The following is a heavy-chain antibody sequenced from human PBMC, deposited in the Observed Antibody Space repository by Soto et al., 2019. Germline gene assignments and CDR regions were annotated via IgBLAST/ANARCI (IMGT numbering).Heavy chain of an antibody. CDR3: AKRSSSSTFDY. D-gene: IGHD6-6*01. V-gene: IGHV3-23*01. J-gene: IGHJ4*02. CDR1: GFTVRNNG. CDR2: ISGSDDST. Sequence: GGSLRLSCAASGFTVRNNGMSWVRQAPGKGLEWVSVISGSDDSTYYADSVKGRFTISRDNSKNTLYLQMNSLRAEDTAVYYCAKRSSSSTFDYWGQGTLVTVSS.